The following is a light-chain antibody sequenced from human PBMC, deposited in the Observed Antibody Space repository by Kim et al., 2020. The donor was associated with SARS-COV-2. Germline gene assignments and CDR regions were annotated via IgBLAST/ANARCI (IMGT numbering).Light chain of an antibody. CDR3: ESWDGSLSAVL. CDR2: DNN. V-gene: IGLV1-51*01. CDR1: NSHIGNNY. J-gene: IGLJ2*01. Sequence: GQKVTISCSGSNSHIGNNYVFWYHQFPGTAPKLLIYDNNKRPSGIPDRFSGSKSGTSATLGITGLQTGDEADYYCESWDGSLSAVLFGGGTQLTVL.